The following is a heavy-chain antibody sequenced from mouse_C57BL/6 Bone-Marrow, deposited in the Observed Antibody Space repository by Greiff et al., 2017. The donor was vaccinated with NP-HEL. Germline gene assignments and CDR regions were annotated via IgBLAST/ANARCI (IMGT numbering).Heavy chain of an antibody. CDR1: GYTFTNYW. V-gene: IGHV1-63*01. CDR3: ARRNSNYAMDY. D-gene: IGHD2-5*01. Sequence: QVQLKQSGAELVRPGTSVKMSCKASGYTFTNYWIGWAKQRPGHGLEWIGDIYPGGGYTNYNEKFKGKATLTADKSSSTAYMQFSSLTSEDSAIYYCARRNSNYAMDYWGQGTSVTVSS. J-gene: IGHJ4*01. CDR2: IYPGGGYT.